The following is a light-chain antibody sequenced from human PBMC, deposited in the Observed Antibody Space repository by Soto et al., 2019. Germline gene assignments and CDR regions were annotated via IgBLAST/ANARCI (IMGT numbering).Light chain of an antibody. J-gene: IGKJ2*01. Sequence: DIVLTQSPCTLSLSPGERATLSCMASQSVSSSYLAWYQQKPGQAPRLLIYGASSRATGIPDRFSGSGSGTDFTLTISRLEPEDFAVYYCQQYGSSPSYTFGQGTKLEIK. CDR2: GAS. CDR1: QSVSSSY. CDR3: QQYGSSPSYT. V-gene: IGKV3-20*01.